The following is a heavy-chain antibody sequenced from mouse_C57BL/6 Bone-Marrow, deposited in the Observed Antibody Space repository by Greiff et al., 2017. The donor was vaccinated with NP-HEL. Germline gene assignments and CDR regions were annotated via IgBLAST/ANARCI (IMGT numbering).Heavy chain of an antibody. CDR1: GYTFTSYW. V-gene: IGHV1-61*01. CDR3: ARSLLVTTAKGSAMDY. Sequence: VQLQQPGAELVRPGSSVKLSCKASGYTFTSYWMDWVKQRPGQGLEWIGNIYPSDSETHYNQKFKDKATLTVDKSSSTAYMQLSSLTSEDSAVYYCARSLLVTTAKGSAMDYWGQGTSVTVSS. D-gene: IGHD1-2*01. J-gene: IGHJ4*01. CDR2: IYPSDSET.